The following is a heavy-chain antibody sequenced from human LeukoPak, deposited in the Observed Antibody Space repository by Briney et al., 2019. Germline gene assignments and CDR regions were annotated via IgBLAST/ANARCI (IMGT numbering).Heavy chain of an antibody. D-gene: IGHD4/OR15-4a*01. CDR1: GGSISSYY. Sequence: SETLSLTCTVSGGSISSYYWSWIRQPPGKGLEWIGYIYYSGSTNYNPSLKSRVTISVDTSKNQFSLKLSSVTAADTAVYYCARVVLGGAFDIWGQGTMVTVSS. CDR3: ARVVLGGAFDI. V-gene: IGHV4-59*01. J-gene: IGHJ3*02. CDR2: IYYSGST.